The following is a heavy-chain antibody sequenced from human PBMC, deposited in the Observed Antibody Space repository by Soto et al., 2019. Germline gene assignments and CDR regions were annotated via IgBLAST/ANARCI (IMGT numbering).Heavy chain of an antibody. J-gene: IGHJ6*02. CDR2: IIPIFGTA. V-gene: IGHV1-69*14. CDR3: ARYPSGSYGMDV. Sequence: QVQLVQSGAEVKKPGSSVKVSCKASGGTFSSYAISWVRQAPGQGLEWMGGIIPIFGTANYAQKFQGRVKTTADKSTSTPYMELSSLRSEDTAVYYCARYPSGSYGMDVWGQGTTVTVSS. CDR1: GGTFSSYA.